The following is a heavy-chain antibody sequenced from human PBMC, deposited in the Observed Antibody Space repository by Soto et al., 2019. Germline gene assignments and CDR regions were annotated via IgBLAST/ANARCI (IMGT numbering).Heavy chain of an antibody. CDR2: ISAYNGNT. D-gene: IGHD2-2*03. J-gene: IGHJ4*02. CDR3: ARDFGYCSSTSCPGDY. CDR1: GCTFTSYG. Sequence: ASVKVSCKASGCTFTSYGISWVRQAPGQGFDWMGWISAYNGNTNYAQKLQGRVTMTTDTSTSTAYMELRSLRSDDTAVYYCARDFGYCSSTSCPGDYWGQGTLVTVSS. V-gene: IGHV1-18*01.